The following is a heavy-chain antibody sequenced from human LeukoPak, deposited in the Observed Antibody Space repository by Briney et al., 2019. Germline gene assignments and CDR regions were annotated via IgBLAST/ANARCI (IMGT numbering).Heavy chain of an antibody. CDR3: AREPQFSYGYDY. CDR2: IYYSGST. Sequence: SETLSLTCTVSGGSVSSGSSFWSWIRQPPGKGLEWIGYIYYSGSTNYNPSLKSRVTISVDTSKNQFSLKLSSVTAADTAVYYCAREPQFSYGYDYWGQGTLVTVSS. CDR1: GGSVSSGSSF. J-gene: IGHJ4*02. V-gene: IGHV4-61*01. D-gene: IGHD5-18*01.